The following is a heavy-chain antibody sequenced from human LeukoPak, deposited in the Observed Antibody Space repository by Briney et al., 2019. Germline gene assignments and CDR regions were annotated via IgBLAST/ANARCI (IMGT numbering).Heavy chain of an antibody. J-gene: IGHJ5*02. CDR1: GYTFTSYG. V-gene: IGHV1-18*01. D-gene: IGHD1-26*01. CDR3: ARGRRSGSYYNWFDP. CDR2: ISAYNGNT. Sequence: ASVKVSCTASGYTFTSYGISWVRQAPGQGLEWMGWISAYNGNTNYAQKLQGRVTMTTDTSTSTAYMELRSLRSDDTAVYYCARGRRSGSYYNWFDPWGQGTLVTVFS.